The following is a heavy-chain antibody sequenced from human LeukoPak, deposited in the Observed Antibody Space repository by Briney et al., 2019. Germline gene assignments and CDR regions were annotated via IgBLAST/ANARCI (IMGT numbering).Heavy chain of an antibody. V-gene: IGHV1-46*01. J-gene: IGHJ4*02. CDR2: INPSGGST. CDR1: GYIFTSYY. D-gene: IGHD6-13*01. CDR3: ARDKQQLDYFDY. Sequence: GASVKVSCKASGYIFTSYYVHWVRQAPGQGLEWMGIINPSGGSTSYAQKFQGRVTMTRDTSTSTVYMELSSLRSEDTAVYYCARDKQQLDYFDYWGQGTLVTVSS.